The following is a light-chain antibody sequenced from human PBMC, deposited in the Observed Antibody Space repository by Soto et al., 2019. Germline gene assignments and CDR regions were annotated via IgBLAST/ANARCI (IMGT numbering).Light chain of an antibody. Sequence: QSALTQPASVSGSPGQSITISCTGTSSDIGTFNYVSWYQQNPGKAPKLMIYDVSNRPSGVSDRFSGSKSGNTASLTISGLQAEDEADYYCSSYTSSSTWVFGVGTKLTVL. CDR2: DVS. J-gene: IGLJ3*02. CDR3: SSYTSSSTWV. CDR1: SSDIGTFNY. V-gene: IGLV2-14*01.